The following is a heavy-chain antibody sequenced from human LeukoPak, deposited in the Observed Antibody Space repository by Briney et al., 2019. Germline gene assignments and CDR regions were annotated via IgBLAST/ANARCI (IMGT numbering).Heavy chain of an antibody. CDR3: AKGLRFGELTSWFDY. V-gene: IGHV3-23*01. CDR1: GFAFKTYA. D-gene: IGHD3-16*01. CDR2: ISGSGAIT. J-gene: IGHJ4*02. Sequence: GGSLRLSCAASGFAFKTYAMSWVRQAPGKGLEWVSAISGSGAITYYADSVKGRCTISRDNSKNTLYLQMNSLRAEDTAVYYCAKGLRFGELTSWFDYWGQGTLVTVSS.